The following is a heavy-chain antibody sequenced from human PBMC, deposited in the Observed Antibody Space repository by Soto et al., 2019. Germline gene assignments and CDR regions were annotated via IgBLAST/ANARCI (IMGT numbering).Heavy chain of an antibody. CDR3: ARRRTVFGAVEY. J-gene: IGHJ4*02. D-gene: IGHD3-3*01. V-gene: IGHV4-38-2*01. CDR2: IYRSGYT. Sequence: SETLSLTCAVAGYSISSVDYWGWIRQPPGKGLEWIGSIYRSGYTYYNPSLKSRVTISLDTSKNQFSLNLTSVTAADTAVYYCARRRTVFGAVEYWGLGTLVPVSS. CDR1: GYSISSVDY.